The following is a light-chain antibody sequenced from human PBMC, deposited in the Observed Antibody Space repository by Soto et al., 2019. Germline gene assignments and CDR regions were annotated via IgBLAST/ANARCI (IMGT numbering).Light chain of an antibody. Sequence: EIVLTQSPGTLSLSPGERATISCRASKSVSSSYLAWYQQKPGQAPRLLIYGASSRATGIPDRFSGSGSGTDFTLTISRLEPEDFAVYYCQQYCSSPPYTFGQGTKLEIK. J-gene: IGKJ2*01. V-gene: IGKV3-20*01. CDR1: KSVSSSY. CDR3: QQYCSSPPYT. CDR2: GAS.